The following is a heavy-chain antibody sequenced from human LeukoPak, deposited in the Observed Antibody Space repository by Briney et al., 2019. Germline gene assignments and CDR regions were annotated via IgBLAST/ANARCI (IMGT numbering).Heavy chain of an antibody. V-gene: IGHV7-4-1*02. Sequence: ASVKVSCKASGYTFTSYAMNWVRQAPGQGLEWMGWINTNTGNPTYAQGFTGRFVFSLDTSVSTAYLQISSLKAEDTAAYYCARSIVATSPYYYYYYMDVWGKGTTVTVSS. CDR2: INTNTGNP. D-gene: IGHD5-12*01. CDR3: ARSIVATSPYYYYYYMDV. J-gene: IGHJ6*03. CDR1: GYTFTSYA.